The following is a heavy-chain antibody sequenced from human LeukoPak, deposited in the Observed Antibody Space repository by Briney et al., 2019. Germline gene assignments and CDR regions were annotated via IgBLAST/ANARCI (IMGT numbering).Heavy chain of an antibody. CDR2: INPNSGGT. V-gene: IGHV1-2*02. CDR3: ARATDYDFWNEALVDY. D-gene: IGHD3-3*01. Sequence: GASVKVSCKASGYTFTGYCMHLVRQAPGQGLEWMGWINPNSGGTNYAQKFQGRVTMTRDTSISTAYMELSRLRSEDTAVYYCARATDYDFWNEALVDYWGQGTLVTVSS. J-gene: IGHJ4*02. CDR1: GYTFTGYC.